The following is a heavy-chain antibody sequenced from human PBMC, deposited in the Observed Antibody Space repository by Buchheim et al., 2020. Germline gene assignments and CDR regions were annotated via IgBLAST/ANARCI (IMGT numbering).Heavy chain of an antibody. CDR1: GFSLRTYC. D-gene: IGHD1-26*01. CDR2: ISGSGGST. CDR3: AKGVGATKPFYYYYYMDV. Sequence: EVQLLESGGGLIQPGGSLRLSCAASGFSLRTYCMSWVRQAPGRGLEWISGISGSGGSTFYPDSMKGRFTVSRDESRNTLFLQIDSLRGDDTAVYYCAKGVGATKPFYYYYYMDVWGKGTT. V-gene: IGHV3-23*01. J-gene: IGHJ6*03.